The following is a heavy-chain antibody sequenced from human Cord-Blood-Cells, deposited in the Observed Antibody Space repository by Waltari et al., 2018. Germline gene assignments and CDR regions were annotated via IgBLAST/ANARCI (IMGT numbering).Heavy chain of an antibody. CDR3: ARAMMDDAFDI. V-gene: IGHV1-2*02. J-gene: IGHJ3*02. CDR1: GYTFTGYY. CDR2: INPNSGGT. D-gene: IGHD3-16*01. Sequence: VQPVPAGAEVKKTGASVKASCKASGYTFTGYYIHWVRQAPGQGLEWMGWINPNSGGTNYAQKFQGRVTMTRDTSISTAYMELSRLRSDDTAVYYCARAMMDDAFDIWGQGTMVTVSS.